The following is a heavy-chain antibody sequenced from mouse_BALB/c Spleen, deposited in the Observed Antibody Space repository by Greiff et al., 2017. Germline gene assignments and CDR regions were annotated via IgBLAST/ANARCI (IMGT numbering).Heavy chain of an antibody. Sequence: EVKVVESGGGLVKPGGSLKLSCAASGFTFSDYYMYWVRQTPEKRLEWVATISDGGSYTYYPDSVKGRFTISRDNAKNNLYLQMSSLKSEDTAMYYCANAYYGNFAWFAYWGQGTLVTVSA. CDR2: ISDGGSYT. J-gene: IGHJ3*01. CDR3: ANAYYGNFAWFAY. D-gene: IGHD2-10*01. CDR1: GFTFSDYY. V-gene: IGHV5-4*02.